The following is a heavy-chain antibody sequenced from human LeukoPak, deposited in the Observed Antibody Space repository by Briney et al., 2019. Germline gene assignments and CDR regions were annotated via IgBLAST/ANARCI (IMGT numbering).Heavy chain of an antibody. V-gene: IGHV5-51*01. CDR3: ASQSSYYYYYMDV. CDR1: GYSFTSYW. CDR2: IYPGDSDT. Sequence: GESLKISCKGSGYSFTSYWIGWVRQMPGRGLEWMGIIYPGDSDTRYSPSFQGQVTISADKSISTAYLQWSSLKASDTAMYYCASQSSYYYYYMDVWGKGTTVTVSS. J-gene: IGHJ6*03.